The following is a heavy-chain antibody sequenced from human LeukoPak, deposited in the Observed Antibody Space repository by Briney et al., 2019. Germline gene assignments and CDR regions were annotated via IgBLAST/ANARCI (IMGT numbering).Heavy chain of an antibody. CDR1: GGSISSYY. CDR2: IYTSGST. D-gene: IGHD3-3*01. V-gene: IGHV4-4*07. Sequence: PSETLSLTCTVSGGSISSYYWSWIRQPAGKGLEWIGRIYTSGSTNYNPSLKSRVTISVDTSKNQFSLKLSSVTAADTAVYYCAREKDDPSPYNWFDPWGQGTLVTVSS. CDR3: AREKDDPSPYNWFDP. J-gene: IGHJ5*02.